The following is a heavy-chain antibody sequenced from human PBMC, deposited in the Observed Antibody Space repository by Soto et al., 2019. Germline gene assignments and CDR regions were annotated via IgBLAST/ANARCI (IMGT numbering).Heavy chain of an antibody. CDR1: GGSISSGNSY. J-gene: IGHJ3*02. D-gene: IGHD2-15*01. CDR3: ARYCSGGTCQYAFDI. V-gene: IGHV4-31*03. Sequence: LSLTCTVSGGSISSGNSYWSWIRQHPGKGLEWIAYMSYSGTTYYNPSLKTRVIISLDTSTNQFSLKLSSVTAADTAVYFCARYCSGGTCQYAFDIWGQGTMVT. CDR2: MSYSGTT.